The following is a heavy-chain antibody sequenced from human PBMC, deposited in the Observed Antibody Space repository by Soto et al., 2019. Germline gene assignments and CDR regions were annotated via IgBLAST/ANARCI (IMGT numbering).Heavy chain of an antibody. CDR3: AKDQELAAAGTPYFDY. D-gene: IGHD6-13*01. V-gene: IGHV3-23*01. Sequence: PGGSLSLSCAASGFTFSRYAMSWVRQAPGKGLEWVSAISGSGGSTYYADSVKGRFTISRDNSKNTLYLQMNSLRAEDTAVYYCAKDQELAAAGTPYFDYWGQGTLVTVSS. CDR2: ISGSGGST. J-gene: IGHJ4*02. CDR1: GFTFSRYA.